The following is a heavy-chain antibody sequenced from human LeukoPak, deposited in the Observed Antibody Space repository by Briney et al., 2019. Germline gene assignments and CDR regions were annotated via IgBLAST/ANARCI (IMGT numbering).Heavy chain of an antibody. J-gene: IGHJ4*02. CDR3: ARTYYYFPGSSSGSYNFDY. Sequence: PSETLSPTCTVSGGSISSDFWSWIRQPPGKGLEWIGYITYSGSTNYNPSLRSRVTISINTSRNQFSLKLSSVTAADTAIYYCARTYYYFPGSSSGSYNFDYWGQGTPVTVSS. D-gene: IGHD3-10*01. V-gene: IGHV4-59*01. CDR2: ITYSGST. CDR1: GGSISSDF.